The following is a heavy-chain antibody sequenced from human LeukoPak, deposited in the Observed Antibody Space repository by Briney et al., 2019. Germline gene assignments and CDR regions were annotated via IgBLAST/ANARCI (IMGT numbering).Heavy chain of an antibody. CDR2: IYYSGNT. J-gene: IGHJ4*02. Sequence: SETLSLTCAVSGGSITSYYWSWIRQPPGKGLEWIGYIYYSGNTNYNPSLKSRVTISVDTSKNQFSLKLSSVTAADTAVYYCARGGFSLDFDYWGQGTLVTVSS. D-gene: IGHD3-3*02. V-gene: IGHV4-59*01. CDR1: GGSITSYY. CDR3: ARGGFSLDFDY.